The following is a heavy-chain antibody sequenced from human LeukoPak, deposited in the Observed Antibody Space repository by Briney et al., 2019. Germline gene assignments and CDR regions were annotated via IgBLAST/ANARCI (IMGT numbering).Heavy chain of an antibody. CDR1: GFTFSSYG. Sequence: GGSLRLSCAASGFTFSSYGLHWVRQAPGKGLEWVAFIRYDGTNKYYADSVKGRFTISRDNSKNTMYLQMSSLRDEDTAVYYCVRDECFGEYAYWGQGPLVTVSS. CDR2: IRYDGTNK. CDR3: VRDECFGEYAY. D-gene: IGHD3-16*01. J-gene: IGHJ4*02. V-gene: IGHV3-30*02.